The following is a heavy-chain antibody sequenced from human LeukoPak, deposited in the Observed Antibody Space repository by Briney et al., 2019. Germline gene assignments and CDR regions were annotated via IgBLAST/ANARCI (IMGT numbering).Heavy chain of an antibody. J-gene: IGHJ5*02. V-gene: IGHV4-59*01. D-gene: IGHD4-23*01. Sequence: TSETLSLTCTVSGGSISSYYWSWIRQPPGKGLEWIGYIYYSGSTNYNPSLKSRVTISVDTSKNQFSLKLSSVTAADTAVYYCAREGSLTLDPWGQGTLVTVSS. CDR2: IYYSGST. CDR3: AREGSLTLDP. CDR1: GGSISSYY.